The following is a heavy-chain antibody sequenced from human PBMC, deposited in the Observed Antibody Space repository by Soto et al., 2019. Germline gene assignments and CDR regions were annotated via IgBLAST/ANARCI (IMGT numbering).Heavy chain of an antibody. J-gene: IGHJ6*02. V-gene: IGHV3-30*03. CDR2: ISHAGQNQ. Sequence: QVQLVGSGGGVVQPGRSLKLSCIGSGFAFGSHGMHWVRQVSGKGLEWVAGISHAGQNQYYRDSVKSRFTISRDNSKNSLYLEVNSLRVEDTAVYHCARERADIVVAPVATSGMDVWGQGTAVTVSS. CDR1: GFAFGSHG. D-gene: IGHD2-21*01. CDR3: ARERADIVVAPVATSGMDV.